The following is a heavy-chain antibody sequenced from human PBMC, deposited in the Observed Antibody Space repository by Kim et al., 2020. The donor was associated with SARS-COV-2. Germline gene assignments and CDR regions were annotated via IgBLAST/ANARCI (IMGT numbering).Heavy chain of an antibody. J-gene: IGHJ4*02. CDR3: ARRQFTSGWYYFDY. V-gene: IGHV3-74*01. Sequence: YGDSVKGRFTISRDNDKNTLYLQMNSLRAEDTAVYYCARRQFTSGWYYFDYWGQGTLVTVSS. D-gene: IGHD6-19*01.